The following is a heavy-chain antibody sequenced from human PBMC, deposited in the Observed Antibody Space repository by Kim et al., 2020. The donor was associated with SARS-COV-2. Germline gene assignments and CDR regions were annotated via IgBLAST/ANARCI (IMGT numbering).Heavy chain of an antibody. V-gene: IGHV3-30*18. D-gene: IGHD6-19*01. CDR2: ISSDGRNK. CDR3: AKDTSDWYGGAFDV. J-gene: IGHJ3*01. Sequence: GGSLRLSCAASGFTFSNYGIHWVRQAPGKGLEWVAVISSDGRNKYYADSVKGRFTISRDNSKNTLYLQMNSLRAEDTAVYYCAKDTSDWYGGAFDVWGRGTMVTVSS. CDR1: GFTFSNYG.